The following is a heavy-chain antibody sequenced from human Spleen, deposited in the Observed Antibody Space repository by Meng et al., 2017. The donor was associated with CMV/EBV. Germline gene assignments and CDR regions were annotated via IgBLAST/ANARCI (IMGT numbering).Heavy chain of an antibody. CDR1: GFTFSSYA. V-gene: IGHV3-9*01. D-gene: IGHD3-16*01. CDR2: ISWNSGSI. J-gene: IGHJ4*02. CDR3: GNFGGDY. Sequence: SLKISCAASGFTFSSYAMSWVRQAPGRGLEWVSGISWNSGSIGYADSVKGRFTISRDNTKNSLYLQMNSLRTEDTALYYCGNFGGDYWGQGTLVTVSS.